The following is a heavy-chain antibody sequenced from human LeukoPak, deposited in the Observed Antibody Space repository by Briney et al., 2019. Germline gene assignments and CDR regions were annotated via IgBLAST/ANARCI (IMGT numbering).Heavy chain of an antibody. CDR1: GFTFSNFA. J-gene: IGHJ4*02. V-gene: IGHV3-23*01. CDR3: ARDFRVAVAGTSFDY. Sequence: GGSLRLSCAASGFTFSNFAMSWVRQAPRKGLEWVSAISGSGFDSYYADSVKGRFTISRDNAKNSLYLQMNSLRAEDTAVYYCARDFRVAVAGTSFDYWGQGTLVTVSS. D-gene: IGHD6-19*01. CDR2: ISGSGFDS.